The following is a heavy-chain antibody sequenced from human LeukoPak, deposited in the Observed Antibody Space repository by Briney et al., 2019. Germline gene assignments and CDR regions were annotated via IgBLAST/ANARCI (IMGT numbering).Heavy chain of an antibody. V-gene: IGHV4-4*07. Sequence: SQTLSLTCTVSGGSISSYYWSWIRQPAGKGLEWIGRIYTSGSTNYNPSLKSRVTMSVDTSKNQFSLKLSSVTAADTAVYYCAREGRGYCSGGSCYSVPGWFDPWGQGTLVTVSS. J-gene: IGHJ5*02. CDR3: AREGRGYCSGGSCYSVPGWFDP. CDR1: GGSISSYY. D-gene: IGHD2-15*01. CDR2: IYTSGST.